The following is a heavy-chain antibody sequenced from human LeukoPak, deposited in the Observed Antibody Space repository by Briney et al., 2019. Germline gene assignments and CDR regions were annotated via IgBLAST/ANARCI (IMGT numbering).Heavy chain of an antibody. Sequence: ASVKVSCKASGYTFTSYYMHWVRQAPGQGLEWMGIINPSGGSTSYAQKFQGRVTMTRDTSTSTVYMELSSLRSEDTAVYYCARVPTLYYYDSSGSPDYWGQGTLVTVSS. V-gene: IGHV1-46*01. J-gene: IGHJ4*02. D-gene: IGHD3-22*01. CDR3: ARVPTLYYYDSSGSPDY. CDR1: GYTFTSYY. CDR2: INPSGGST.